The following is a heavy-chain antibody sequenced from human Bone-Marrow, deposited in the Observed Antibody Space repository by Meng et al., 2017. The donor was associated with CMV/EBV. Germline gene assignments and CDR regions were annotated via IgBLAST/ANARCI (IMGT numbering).Heavy chain of an antibody. D-gene: IGHD3-3*01. Sequence: TLSLTCTVSGGSISSGDYYWSWIRQPPGKGLEWIGYIYYSGSTYYNPSLKSRVTISVDTSKNQFSLKLSSVTAADTAVYYCARDGYDFWSGLKYGMDVWGQGTTVTVSS. CDR3: ARDGYDFWSGLKYGMDV. J-gene: IGHJ6*02. V-gene: IGHV4-30-4*08. CDR1: GGSISSGDYY. CDR2: IYYSGST.